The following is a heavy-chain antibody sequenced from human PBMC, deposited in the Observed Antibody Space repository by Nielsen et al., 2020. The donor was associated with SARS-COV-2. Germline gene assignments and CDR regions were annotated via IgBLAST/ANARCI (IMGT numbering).Heavy chain of an antibody. CDR1: GFTFDDYA. V-gene: IGHV3-9*01. CDR2: INWNSVSI. CDR3: ARSSRDAFDI. Sequence: GGSLRLSCSASGFTFDDYAMHWVRQTPGKGLEWVSGINWNSVSIGYGDSMKGRFTISRDNAKNSLYLQMNSLRLEDTALYYCARSSRDAFDIWGQGTVVTVSS. J-gene: IGHJ3*02.